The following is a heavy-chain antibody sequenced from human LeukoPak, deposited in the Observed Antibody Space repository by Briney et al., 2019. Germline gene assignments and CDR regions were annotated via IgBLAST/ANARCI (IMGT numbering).Heavy chain of an antibody. CDR3: ASGSSTWSDY. J-gene: IGHJ4*02. D-gene: IGHD6-13*01. Sequence: GGSLRLSCAASGFTFSNYWMHWVRQAPGKGLVWVSRIYSDGSSTGYADSVKGRFTISRDNAKNTLYLQMNSLRADDTAVYYCASGSSTWSDYWGQGTLVTVSS. CDR1: GFTFSNYW. CDR2: IYSDGSST. V-gene: IGHV3-74*01.